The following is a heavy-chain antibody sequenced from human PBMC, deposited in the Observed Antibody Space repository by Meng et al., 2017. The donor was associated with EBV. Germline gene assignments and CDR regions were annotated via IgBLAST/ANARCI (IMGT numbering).Heavy chain of an antibody. J-gene: IGHJ4*02. D-gene: IGHD3-10*01. CDR2: LNPNFGST. CDR1: GGTFRRHG. V-gene: IGHV1-69*06. CDR3: ASESRRGFTPDY. Sequence: QGQVVYGGGGVKKRWASVNVSCQASGGTFRRHGGRWVRPGPGKGLGWVGGLNPNFGSTHYRPDVPGQINQAGEQVNKTTLKGSWGPRFEDTAVYYCASESRRGFTPDYWGQGTLVTVSS.